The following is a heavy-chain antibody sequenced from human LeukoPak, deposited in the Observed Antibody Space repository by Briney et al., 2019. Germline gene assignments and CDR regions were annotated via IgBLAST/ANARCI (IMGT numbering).Heavy chain of an antibody. Sequence: PVGSLRLSCAASGFTFSIYGMYWVRQAPGKGLEWVASIRYEGSDKYYADSVKGRFTISSDNSKNTLYLQMNSLRAEDTAVYYCARDSSSWYSVYYFDYWGQGTLVTVSS. CDR1: GFTFSIYG. CDR2: IRYEGSDK. D-gene: IGHD6-13*01. J-gene: IGHJ4*02. CDR3: ARDSSSWYSVYYFDY. V-gene: IGHV3-30*02.